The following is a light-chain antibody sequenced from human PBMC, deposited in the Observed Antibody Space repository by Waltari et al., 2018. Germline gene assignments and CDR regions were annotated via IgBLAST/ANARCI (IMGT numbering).Light chain of an antibody. Sequence: EVVLMQSPGTLSLSPGERATLSCRASQSVSNSYLSWYQQRPGQAPRLLIYGASTRATGFPESFFVSVSSTDFSLTICRLVLEDVAVYYCLLYYGFLTF. CDR3: LLYYGFLT. CDR1: QSVSNSY. J-gene: IGKJ5*01. CDR2: GAS. V-gene: IGKV3-20*01.